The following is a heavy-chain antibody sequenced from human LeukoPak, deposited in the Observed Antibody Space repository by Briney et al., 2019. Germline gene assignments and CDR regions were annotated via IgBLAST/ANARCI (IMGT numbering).Heavy chain of an antibody. CDR3: ARDPYSSGYYASFDP. Sequence: SETLSLTCTVSGGSISSGSSYWHWIRQPPGKALEWIGYIYYSGSTAYNPSLKSRITMSVDTSKNRFSLNMWSVTAADTAVYYCARDPYSSGYYASFDPWGQGTLVTVSS. CDR2: IYYSGST. D-gene: IGHD5-12*01. J-gene: IGHJ5*02. CDR1: GGSISSGSSY. V-gene: IGHV4-61*03.